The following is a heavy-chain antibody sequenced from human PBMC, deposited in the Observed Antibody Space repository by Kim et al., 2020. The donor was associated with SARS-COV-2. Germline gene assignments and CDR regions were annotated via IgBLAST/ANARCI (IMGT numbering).Heavy chain of an antibody. CDR1: GFTFSSYG. D-gene: IGHD2-2*01. CDR2: ISYDGSNK. J-gene: IGHJ4*02. CDR3: AKDREYCSSTSCYGY. Sequence: GGSLRLSCAASGFTFSSYGMHWVRQAPGKGLEWVAVISYDGSNKYYADSVKGRFTISRDNSKNTLYLQMNSLRAEDTAVYYCAKDREYCSSTSCYGYWGQGTLVTVSS. V-gene: IGHV3-30*18.